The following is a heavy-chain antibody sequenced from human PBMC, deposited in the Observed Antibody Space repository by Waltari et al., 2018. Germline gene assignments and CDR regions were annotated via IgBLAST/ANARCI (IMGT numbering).Heavy chain of an antibody. CDR2: ISSSSSYI. D-gene: IGHD3-3*01. J-gene: IGHJ6*02. Sequence: EVQLVESGGGLVKPGGSLRLSCAASGFTFSSYSMNWVRQAPGKGLEWVSSISSSSSYIYYADSVKGRFTISRDNSKNTLYLQMNSLRAEDTAVYYCAKGRVLRFLEGMDVWGQGTTVTVSS. V-gene: IGHV3-21*04. CDR1: GFTFSSYS. CDR3: AKGRVLRFLEGMDV.